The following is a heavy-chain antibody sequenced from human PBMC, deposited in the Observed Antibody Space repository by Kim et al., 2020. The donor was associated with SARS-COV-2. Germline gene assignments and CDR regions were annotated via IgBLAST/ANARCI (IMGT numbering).Heavy chain of an antibody. V-gene: IGHV3-64D*09. D-gene: IGHD3-22*01. Sequence: DSVKLRFTISRDNSKNTLYLQMSSLRAEDTAVYYCVKYRYYDSSASAFDICGQGTMVTVSS. J-gene: IGHJ3*02. CDR3: VKYRYYDSSASAFDI.